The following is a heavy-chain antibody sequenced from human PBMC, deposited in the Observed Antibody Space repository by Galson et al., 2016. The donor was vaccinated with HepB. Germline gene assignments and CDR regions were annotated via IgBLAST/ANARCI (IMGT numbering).Heavy chain of an antibody. CDR1: GFTFSSYG. D-gene: IGHD3-10*01. CDR3: AKDRTPFAFLWFGEFDY. V-gene: IGHV3-30*18. Sequence: SLRLSCAASGFTFSSYGLHWVRQAPGKGLEWVAVISYDGSNKFYADSGKGRFTISRDNSKNTLYLQMNSLRAEDTAVYYCAKDRTPFAFLWFGEFDYWGQGTLVTASS. J-gene: IGHJ4*02. CDR2: ISYDGSNK.